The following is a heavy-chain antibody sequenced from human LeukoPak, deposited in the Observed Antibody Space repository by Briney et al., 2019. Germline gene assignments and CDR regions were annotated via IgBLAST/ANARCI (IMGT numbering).Heavy chain of an antibody. CDR1: GGTLSSYA. CDR2: IIPILGIA. V-gene: IGHV1-69*04. CDR3: ARVYCSRTSCYNWFDP. J-gene: IGHJ5*02. D-gene: IGHD2-2*01. Sequence: SVKVSCKASGGTLSSYAISWVRQAPGQGLEWVGRIIPILGIANYAQKFQGRVTITADKSTSTAYMELSSLRSEDTAMYYCARVYCSRTSCYNWFDPWGQGTLVTVSS.